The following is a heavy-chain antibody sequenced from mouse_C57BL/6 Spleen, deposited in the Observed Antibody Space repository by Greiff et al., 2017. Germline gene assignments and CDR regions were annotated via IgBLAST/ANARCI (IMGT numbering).Heavy chain of an antibody. Sequence: QVQLKQSGAELVRPGTSVKVSCKASGYAFTNYLIEWVKQRPGQGLAWIGVINPGSGGTKYNEKFKGKATLTADKSSSTAYVQLSSLTSEDSAVYFCARWGRGAVGYWGQGASVTVA. V-gene: IGHV1-54*01. J-gene: IGHJ4*01. CDR3: ARWGRGAVGY. CDR1: GYAFTNYL. CDR2: INPGSGGT. D-gene: IGHD3-3*01.